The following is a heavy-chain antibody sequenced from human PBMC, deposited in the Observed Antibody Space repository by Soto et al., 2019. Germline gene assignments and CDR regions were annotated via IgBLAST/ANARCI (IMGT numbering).Heavy chain of an antibody. CDR3: AREGVRGMDV. CDR1: GYTFTSYD. D-gene: IGHD3-16*01. J-gene: IGHJ6*02. CDR2: MNPNSGNT. Sequence: QVQLVQSGAEVKKPGASVKVSCKASGYTFTSYDINWVRQATGQGLEWMGWMNPNSGNTGYAQKFQGRVTMTRNTXXXXXXXXXRSLRSEXTAXYYCAREGVRGMDVWGQGTTVTVSS. V-gene: IGHV1-8*01.